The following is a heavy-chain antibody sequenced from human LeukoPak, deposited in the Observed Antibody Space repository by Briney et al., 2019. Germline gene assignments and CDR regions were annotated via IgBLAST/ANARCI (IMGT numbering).Heavy chain of an antibody. J-gene: IGHJ3*02. Sequence: SETLSLTCTVSGGSLSGYYWSWIRQSPGKGLEWIGYIYYSGSTNYNPSLKSRVTISVDTSKNQFSLKLSSVTAADTAVYYCARDSTSSYCGGDCYAFDIWGQGTMVTVSS. CDR3: ARDSTSSYCGGDCYAFDI. D-gene: IGHD2-21*02. CDR2: IYYSGST. CDR1: GGSLSGYY. V-gene: IGHV4-59*01.